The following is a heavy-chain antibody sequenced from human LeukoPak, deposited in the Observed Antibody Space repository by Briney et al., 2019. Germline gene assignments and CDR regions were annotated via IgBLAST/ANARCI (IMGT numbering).Heavy chain of an antibody. CDR3: ARDEEYNGNYGPDY. Sequence: GGSLRLSCAASGFTFSSYGMHWVRQAPGKGLEWVAVIWYDGSNKYYADYVKGRFTISRDSSKNTLYLQMNSLRAEDTAVYYCARDEEYNGNYGPDYWGQGTLVTVSS. V-gene: IGHV3-33*01. D-gene: IGHD4-11*01. J-gene: IGHJ4*02. CDR2: IWYDGSNK. CDR1: GFTFSSYG.